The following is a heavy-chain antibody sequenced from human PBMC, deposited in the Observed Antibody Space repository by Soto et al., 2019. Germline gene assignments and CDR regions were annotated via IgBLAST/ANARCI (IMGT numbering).Heavy chain of an antibody. CDR1: GFTFSSYA. J-gene: IGHJ6*02. Sequence: PGGSLRLSCAASGFTFSSYAMSWVRQAPGKGLEWVSAISGSGGSTYYADSVKGRFTISRDNSKNTLYLQMNSLRAEDTAVYYCAKGTPSRETVAGPKHYYYYGMDVWGQGTTVTVSS. CDR2: ISGSGGST. V-gene: IGHV3-23*01. D-gene: IGHD6-19*01. CDR3: AKGTPSRETVAGPKHYYYYGMDV.